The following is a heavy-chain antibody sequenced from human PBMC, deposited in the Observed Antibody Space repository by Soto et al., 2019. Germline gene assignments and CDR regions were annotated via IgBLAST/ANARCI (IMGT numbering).Heavy chain of an antibody. J-gene: IGHJ4*03. CDR3: ASTFVNFEFYPP. V-gene: IGHV3-21*01. CDR1: GFMFSSYV. D-gene: IGHD3-16*02. Sequence: GGSLRPSCTSSGFMFSSYVMNWVRQAPGKGLEWVTAISGDSAYIYYADSVKGRFTISRENAKNSLYLQMSILRADDKAIYYCASTFVNFEFYPPWGQGTLVTVSS. CDR2: ISGDSAYI.